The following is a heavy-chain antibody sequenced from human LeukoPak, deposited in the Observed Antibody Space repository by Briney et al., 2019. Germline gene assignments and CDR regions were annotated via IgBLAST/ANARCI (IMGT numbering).Heavy chain of an antibody. Sequence: GESLKISCKGSGYSFTSYWIGWVRQMPGKGLEWMGIIYPGDSDTRYSPSFQGQVTISADKSISTAYLQWSSLKASDTAMYYRARLGWDIVVAYSNYASTDYYYMDVWGKGTTVTVSS. J-gene: IGHJ6*03. V-gene: IGHV5-51*01. CDR3: ARLGWDIVVAYSNYASTDYYYMDV. D-gene: IGHD2-2*01. CDR2: IYPGDSDT. CDR1: GYSFTSYW.